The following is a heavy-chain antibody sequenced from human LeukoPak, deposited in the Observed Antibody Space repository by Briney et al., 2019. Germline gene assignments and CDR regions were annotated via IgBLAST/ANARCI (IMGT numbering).Heavy chain of an antibody. V-gene: IGHV1-69*05. Sequence: PVTVSCKASGGTFSSYAISWVRQAPGQGLEWMGGIIPIFGTANYAQKFQGRVTITTDESTSTAYMELSSLRSEDTAVYYCARDNYAGANWFDPWGQGTLVTVSS. CDR3: ARDNYAGANWFDP. D-gene: IGHD1-7*01. J-gene: IGHJ5*02. CDR2: IIPIFGTA. CDR1: GGTFSSYA.